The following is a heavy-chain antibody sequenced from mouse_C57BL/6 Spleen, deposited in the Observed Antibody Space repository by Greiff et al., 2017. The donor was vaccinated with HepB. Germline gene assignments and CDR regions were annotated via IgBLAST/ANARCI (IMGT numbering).Heavy chain of an antibody. CDR2: IDPSDSET. J-gene: IGHJ4*01. CDR1: GYTFTSYW. D-gene: IGHD2-5*01. V-gene: IGHV1-52*01. Sequence: QVQLQQPGAELVRPGSSVKLSCKASGYTFTSYWMHWVKQRPIQGLEWIGNIDPSDSETHYNQKFKDKATLTVDKSSSTAYMQLSSLTSEDSAVYYCARGAYYSNLDYAMDYWGQGTSVTVSS. CDR3: ARGAYYSNLDYAMDY.